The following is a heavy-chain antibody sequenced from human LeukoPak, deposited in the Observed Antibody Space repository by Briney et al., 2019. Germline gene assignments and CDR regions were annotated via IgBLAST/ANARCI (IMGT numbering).Heavy chain of an antibody. D-gene: IGHD3-10*01. CDR2: INGSSNYI. CDR1: GFTFSNYI. Sequence: GGSLRLSCAASGFTFSNYIMDWVRQAPGKGLEWVSSINGSSNYIYYADSVKGRFTISRDNSKNTLYLQMNSLRAEDTAVYYCARSVTYGSGNYLAWFDPWGQGTLVTVSS. V-gene: IGHV3-21*04. CDR3: ARSVTYGSGNYLAWFDP. J-gene: IGHJ5*02.